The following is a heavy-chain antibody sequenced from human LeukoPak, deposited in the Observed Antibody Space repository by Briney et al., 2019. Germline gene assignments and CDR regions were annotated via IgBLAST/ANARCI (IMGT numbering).Heavy chain of an antibody. Sequence: SETLSLTCTVSGGSISSSSYYWGWIRQPPGKGLEWIGSIYYSGSTYYNPSLKSRVTISVDTSKNQFSLKLSSVTAADTAVYYCARSPGPLVPAAFDIWGQGTMVTVSS. CDR2: IYYSGST. V-gene: IGHV4-39*07. D-gene: IGHD3-10*01. CDR3: ARSPGPLVPAAFDI. J-gene: IGHJ3*02. CDR1: GGSISSSSYY.